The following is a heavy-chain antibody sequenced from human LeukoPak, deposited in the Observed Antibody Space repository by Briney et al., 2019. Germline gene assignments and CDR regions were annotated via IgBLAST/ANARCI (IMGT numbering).Heavy chain of an antibody. CDR1: GYTFTSYG. V-gene: IGHV1-18*01. Sequence: ASVKVSCKASGYTFTSYGISWVRQAPGQGLEGMGWISDYNGNTNYAQKLQGRVTMTTDTSTSTAYMELRSLRSDDTVVYYCARARGDIVPDCFGYWGQGTLVTVSS. CDR3: ARARGDIVPDCFGY. J-gene: IGHJ4*02. CDR2: ISDYNGNT. D-gene: IGHD2-15*01.